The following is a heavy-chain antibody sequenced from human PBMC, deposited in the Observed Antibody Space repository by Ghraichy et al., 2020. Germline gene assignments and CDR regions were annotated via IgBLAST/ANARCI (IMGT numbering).Heavy chain of an antibody. J-gene: IGHJ4*02. CDR2: MYATGST. Sequence: SETLSLTCTVSGDSISNYYYSWIRQPAGKGLEWIGRMYATGSTAYNPSLRSRVTMSVDTSKNQFSLMLTSVTAADTAVYYCARADRSAWLRPFDQWGQGTLVTVSS. D-gene: IGHD3-9*01. V-gene: IGHV4-4*07. CDR1: GDSISNYY. CDR3: ARADRSAWLRPFDQ.